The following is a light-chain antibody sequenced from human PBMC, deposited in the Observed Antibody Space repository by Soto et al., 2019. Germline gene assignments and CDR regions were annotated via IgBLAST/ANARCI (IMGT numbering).Light chain of an antibody. J-gene: IGKJ2*01. V-gene: IGKV3-20*01. CDR1: RSISSNY. Sequence: EIVMTQSPATVYVSPGVRDSLSCRASRSISSNYVAWYQQKHGQVPRLLIYGVTNRVTGIPERISGSGSGTEFTITISRLEPEDVAVYYGQQYGSSPYTFGQGTKVDIK. CDR2: GVT. CDR3: QQYGSSPYT.